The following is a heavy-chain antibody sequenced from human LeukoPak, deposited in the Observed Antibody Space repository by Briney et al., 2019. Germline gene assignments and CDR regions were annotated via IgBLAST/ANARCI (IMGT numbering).Heavy chain of an antibody. CDR1: GFTFSSYW. J-gene: IGHJ4*02. D-gene: IGHD3-9*01. V-gene: IGHV3-74*01. CDR2: INSDGSST. CDR3: ARDSGRLRYFDWSPFDY. Sequence: GGSLRLSCAASGFTFSSYWMHWVRQAPAKGLVWVSRINSDGSSTSYADSVKGRFIISRDNAKNTLYLQMNSLRAEDTAVYYCARDSGRLRYFDWSPFDYWGQGTLVTVSS.